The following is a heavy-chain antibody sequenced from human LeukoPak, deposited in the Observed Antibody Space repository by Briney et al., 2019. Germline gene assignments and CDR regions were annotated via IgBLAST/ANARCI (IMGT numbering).Heavy chain of an antibody. D-gene: IGHD2-21*02. J-gene: IGHJ1*01. Sequence: GGSLRLSCAASGFTFSSYSMNWVRQAPGKGLEWVSSISSSSSYIYYADSVKGRFTISRDNAKNSLYLQMNSLRAEDTAVYYCARGYCGGDCYGDWGQGTLVTVSS. CDR3: ARGYCGGDCYGD. CDR1: GFTFSSYS. V-gene: IGHV3-21*01. CDR2: ISSSSSYI.